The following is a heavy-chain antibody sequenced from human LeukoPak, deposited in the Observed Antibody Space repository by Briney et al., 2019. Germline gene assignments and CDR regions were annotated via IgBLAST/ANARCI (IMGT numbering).Heavy chain of an antibody. J-gene: IGHJ4*02. CDR1: GGTFSSYA. D-gene: IGHD3-16*01. CDR2: IIPIFGTA. CDR3: ASQRDWGGPPPH. V-gene: IGHV1-69*01. Sequence: SVKVSCKASGGTFSSYAISWVRQAPGQGLEWMGGIIPIFGTANYAQKFQGRVTITADESTSTAYMELSSLRSEDTAVYYCASQRDWGGPPPHWGQGTLVTVSS.